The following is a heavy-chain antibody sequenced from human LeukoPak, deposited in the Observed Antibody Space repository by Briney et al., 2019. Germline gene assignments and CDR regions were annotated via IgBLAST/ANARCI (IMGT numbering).Heavy chain of an antibody. D-gene: IGHD6-13*01. V-gene: IGHV1-2*02. CDR3: ASEKNIAAAGTVLGAFDI. CDR2: INPNSGGT. CDR1: GYTFTGYY. J-gene: IGHJ3*02. Sequence: ASVKVSCKASGYTFTGYYMHWVRQAPGQGLEWMGWINPNSGGTNYAQKFQGRVTMTRDTSISTAYMELSRLRSDDTAVYYCASEKNIAAAGTVLGAFDIWGQGTMVTVSS.